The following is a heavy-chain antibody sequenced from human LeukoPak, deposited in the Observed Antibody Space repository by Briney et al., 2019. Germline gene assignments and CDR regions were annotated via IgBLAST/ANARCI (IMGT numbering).Heavy chain of an antibody. CDR1: VYTFTSYG. Sequence: ASVKVSCKASVYTFTSYGISWVRQAPGQGLEWMGWISAYNGNTNYAQKLQGRVTMTTDTSTSTAYMELRSLRSDDTAVYYCARESPGIAAAGSDYWGQGTLVTVSS. D-gene: IGHD6-13*01. CDR2: ISAYNGNT. V-gene: IGHV1-18*01. CDR3: ARESPGIAAAGSDY. J-gene: IGHJ4*02.